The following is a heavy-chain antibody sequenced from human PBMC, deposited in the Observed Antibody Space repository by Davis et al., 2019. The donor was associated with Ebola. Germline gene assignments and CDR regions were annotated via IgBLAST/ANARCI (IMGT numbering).Heavy chain of an antibody. J-gene: IGHJ4*01. CDR1: GCPISSYY. Sequence: MPSDPLSPPFPLPGCPISSYYWSWIRQPPGKGLEWIGYIYYSRSTNYNPSLKSRVTISVDTSKNQFSLKLSSLTAADTAVYYCARSGGHYYEKNGYYSEYYIDYWGQGTLVTVSS. V-gene: IGHV4-59*08. CDR2: IYYSRST. D-gene: IGHD3-22*01. CDR3: ARSGGHYYEKNGYYSEYYIDY.